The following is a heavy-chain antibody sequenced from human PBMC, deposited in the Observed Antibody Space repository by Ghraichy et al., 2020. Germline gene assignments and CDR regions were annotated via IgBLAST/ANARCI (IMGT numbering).Heavy chain of an antibody. CDR3: AKERETSGYYSFRGDYYGMDV. V-gene: IGHV3-30*18. CDR2: ISYDGSNK. J-gene: IGHJ6*02. CDR1: GFTFRSYG. D-gene: IGHD3-22*01. Sequence: LSLTCAASGFTFRSYGIHWVRQAPGKGLEWVAVISYDGSNKDYGDSVKGRFTISRDNSKNTLYLQMNSLRAEDTGVYYCAKERETSGYYSFRGDYYGMDVWGQGTTVTVSS.